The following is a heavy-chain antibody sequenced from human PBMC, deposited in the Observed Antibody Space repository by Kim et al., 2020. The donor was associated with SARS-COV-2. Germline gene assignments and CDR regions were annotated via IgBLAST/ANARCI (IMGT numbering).Heavy chain of an antibody. J-gene: IGHJ4*02. V-gene: IGHV3-9*01. D-gene: IGHD3-3*01. CDR2: ISWNSGSI. Sequence: GGSLRLSCAASGFTFGDYAMHWVRQAPGKGLEWVSGISWNSGSIGYADSVKGRFTISRDNTKNSLYLQMNSLRAEDTALYYCAKDHKLRFLEWLSFGGYFDYWGQGTLVTGSS. CDR1: GFTFGDYA. CDR3: AKDHKLRFLEWLSFGGYFDY.